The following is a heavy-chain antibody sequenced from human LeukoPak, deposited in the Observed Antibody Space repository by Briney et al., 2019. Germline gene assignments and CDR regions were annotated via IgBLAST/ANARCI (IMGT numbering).Heavy chain of an antibody. CDR2: IKSDGSYT. Sequence: GGSLRLSCAASGFTFSSYWMHWVRHAPGKGLVWVSRIKSDGSYTSYADSVKGRFTISRDNGKNTLYLQMNSLRAEDTAVYYCAREDDAMDVWGQGATVTVSS. CDR3: AREDDAMDV. D-gene: IGHD3-16*01. J-gene: IGHJ6*02. V-gene: IGHV3-74*01. CDR1: GFTFSSYW.